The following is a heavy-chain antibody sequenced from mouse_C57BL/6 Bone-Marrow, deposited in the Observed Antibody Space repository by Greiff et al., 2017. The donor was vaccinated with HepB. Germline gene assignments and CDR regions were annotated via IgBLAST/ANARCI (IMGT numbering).Heavy chain of an antibody. CDR2: IDPENGDT. D-gene: IGHD1-1*01. Sequence: EVQLQQSGAELVRPGASVKLSCTASGFNIKDDYMHWVKQRPEQGLEWIGWIDPENGDTEYASKFQGKATITADTSSNTAYLQLSSLTSEDTAVYYCTTGATTVPLMDYWGQGTSVTVSS. CDR3: TTGATTVPLMDY. J-gene: IGHJ4*01. V-gene: IGHV14-4*01. CDR1: GFNIKDDY.